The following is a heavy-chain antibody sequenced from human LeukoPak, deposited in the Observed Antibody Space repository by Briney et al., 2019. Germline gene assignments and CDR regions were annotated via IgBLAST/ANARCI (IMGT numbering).Heavy chain of an antibody. CDR1: GYTFTGYY. Sequence: ASVKVSCKASGYTFTGYYMHWVRQAPGQGLEWMGWINPNSGGTNYAQKFQGRVTMTRDTSISTAYMELSRLGSDDTAVYYCARVRRDSSGYYPWGQGTLVTVSS. V-gene: IGHV1-2*02. CDR3: ARVRRDSSGYYP. CDR2: INPNSGGT. D-gene: IGHD3-22*01. J-gene: IGHJ5*02.